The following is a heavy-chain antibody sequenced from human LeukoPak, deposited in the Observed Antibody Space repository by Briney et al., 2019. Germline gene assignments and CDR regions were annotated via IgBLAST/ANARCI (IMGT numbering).Heavy chain of an antibody. J-gene: IGHJ4*02. V-gene: IGHV3-33*01. D-gene: IGHD2-8*02. Sequence: GGSLRLSCAASGFTFSSYGMHWFRQAPGKGLGWVAVIWYDGSKKYYADSVKGRFTISRDNSKNTLYLQMDSLRAEDTAVYYCARYNTGSVGYWGQGTLVTVSS. CDR2: IWYDGSKK. CDR1: GFTFSSYG. CDR3: ARYNTGSVGY.